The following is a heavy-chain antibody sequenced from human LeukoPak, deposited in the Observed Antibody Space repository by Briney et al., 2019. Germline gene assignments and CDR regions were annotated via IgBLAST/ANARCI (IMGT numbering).Heavy chain of an antibody. CDR1: GYTFTSYG. D-gene: IGHD3-3*01. J-gene: IGHJ4*02. V-gene: IGHV1-18*01. CDR3: AREYYDFWSGYYTGPGYFDY. Sequence: ASVKVSCKASGYTFTSYGISWVRQAPGQRLEWMGWISAYNGNTNYAQKLQGRVTMTTDTSTSTAYMELRSLRSDDTAVYYCAREYYDFWSGYYTGPGYFDYWGQGTLVTVSS. CDR2: ISAYNGNT.